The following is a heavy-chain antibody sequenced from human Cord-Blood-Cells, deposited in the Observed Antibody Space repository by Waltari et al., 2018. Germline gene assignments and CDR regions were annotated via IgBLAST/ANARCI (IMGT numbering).Heavy chain of an antibody. V-gene: IGHV1-8*03. Sequence: QVQLVQSGAEVKKPGASVKVSCKASGYTFTSYDINWVRQATGQGLEWMGWMNPNSGNTGYAQKFQGIVTITRNTSISTAYVELSSLRSEDTAVYYCARGSLGIASYGYWGQGTLVTVSS. CDR3: ARGSLGIASYGY. D-gene: IGHD1-26*01. J-gene: IGHJ4*02. CDR2: MNPNSGNT. CDR1: GYTFTSYD.